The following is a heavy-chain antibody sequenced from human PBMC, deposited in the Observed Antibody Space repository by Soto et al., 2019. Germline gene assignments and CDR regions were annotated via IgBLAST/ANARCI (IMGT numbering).Heavy chain of an antibody. CDR3: ARRDREFSSGWYFDY. Sequence: SETLSLTCTVSGGSIGTYYWSWLRQPPGKGLEYIGYIYYLGSTNYNPSLKNRVTMSVDTSKNQFSLKLNSVTAADTAVYYCARRDREFSSGWYFDYWGQGTLVTVS. CDR2: IYYLGST. V-gene: IGHV4-59*01. CDR1: GGSIGTYY. D-gene: IGHD6-19*01. J-gene: IGHJ4*02.